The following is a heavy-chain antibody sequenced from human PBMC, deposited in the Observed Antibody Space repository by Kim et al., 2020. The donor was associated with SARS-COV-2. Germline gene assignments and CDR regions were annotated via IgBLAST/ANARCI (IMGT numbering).Heavy chain of an antibody. CDR1: GGSISSSSYY. J-gene: IGHJ5*02. D-gene: IGHD6-19*01. CDR2: IYYSGST. V-gene: IGHV4-39*01. Sequence: SETLSLTCTVSGGSISSSSYYWGWIRQPPGKGLEWIGSIYYSGSTYYNPSLKSRVTISVDTSKNQFSLKLSSVTAADTAVYYCARGSSGLLGPWGQGTL. CDR3: ARGSSGLLGP.